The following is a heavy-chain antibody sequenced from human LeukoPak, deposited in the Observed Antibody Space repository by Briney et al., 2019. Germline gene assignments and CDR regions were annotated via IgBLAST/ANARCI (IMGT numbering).Heavy chain of an antibody. J-gene: IGHJ5*02. CDR1: GGSISSFY. CDR2: IYYSGST. CDR3: ARHGTSGTNLNWFDP. D-gene: IGHD1-1*01. Sequence: SETLSLTCTVSGGSISSFYWSWIRQPPGKGLEGIGYIYYSGSTNYNPSLKSRVTISVDTSKNQFSLKLSSVTPADTAVYYCARHGTSGTNLNWFDPWGQGTLVTVSS. V-gene: IGHV4-59*01.